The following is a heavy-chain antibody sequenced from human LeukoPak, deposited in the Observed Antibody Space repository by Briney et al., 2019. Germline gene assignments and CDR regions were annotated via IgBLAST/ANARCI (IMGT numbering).Heavy chain of an antibody. Sequence: ASVKVSCKVSGYTLTELSMHWVRQAPGKGLEWMGGFDPEDGETIYAQKFQGRVTMAEDTSTDTAYMELSSLRSEDTAVYYCARDLMCRGDCYSGGYFDYWGQGTLVTVSS. CDR2: FDPEDGET. D-gene: IGHD2-21*01. CDR3: ARDLMCRGDCYSGGYFDY. J-gene: IGHJ4*02. V-gene: IGHV1-24*01. CDR1: GYTLTELS.